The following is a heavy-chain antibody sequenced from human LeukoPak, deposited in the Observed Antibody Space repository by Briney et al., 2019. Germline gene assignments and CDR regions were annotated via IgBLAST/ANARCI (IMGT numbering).Heavy chain of an antibody. CDR2: ISSSGSTI. Sequence: QSGGSLRLSCAASGFTFSSYEMNWVRQAPGKELDGVSYISSSGSTIYYADSVKGRFTISRDNAKNSLYLQMNSLRAEDTAVYYCARGYKVLWFGDSRNYWGQGTLVTVSS. D-gene: IGHD3-10*01. CDR3: ARGYKVLWFGDSRNY. V-gene: IGHV3-48*03. CDR1: GFTFSSYE. J-gene: IGHJ4*02.